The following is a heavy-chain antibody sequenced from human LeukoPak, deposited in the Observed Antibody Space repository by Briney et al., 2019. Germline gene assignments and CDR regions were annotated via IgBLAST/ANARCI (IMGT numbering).Heavy chain of an antibody. CDR2: IYPSGST. Sequence: SETLSLTCTVSGGSINIYYWSWIRQPAGKGLEWIGRIYPSGSTTYNPPLKTRVTMSEDTSKNQFSLKLSSVTAADTAGYYCARGRHPKYNWFDPWGQGTLVTVSS. CDR1: GGSINIYY. V-gene: IGHV4-4*07. CDR3: ARGRHPKYNWFDP. J-gene: IGHJ5*02.